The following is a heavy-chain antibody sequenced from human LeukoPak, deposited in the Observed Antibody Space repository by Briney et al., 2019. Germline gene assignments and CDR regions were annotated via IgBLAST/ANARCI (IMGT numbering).Heavy chain of an antibody. CDR3: ARAGYCSRTSCSDAFEI. J-gene: IGHJ3*02. CDR1: GYSFTDYA. Sequence: GSVKVSCKASGYSFTDYAMHWVRQAPGQRPEWMGWINAGNGNTKYSLNFQGRVTITRDTSASTVYMELSSLRSEDTAVYYCARAGYCSRTSCSDAFEIWGQGTMVTVSS. D-gene: IGHD2-2*03. V-gene: IGHV1-3*01. CDR2: INAGNGNT.